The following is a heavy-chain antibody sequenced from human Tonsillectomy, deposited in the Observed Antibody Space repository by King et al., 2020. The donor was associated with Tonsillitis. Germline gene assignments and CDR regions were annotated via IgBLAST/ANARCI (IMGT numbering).Heavy chain of an antibody. V-gene: IGHV3-49*03. CDR3: SRDLEADYYGSGSYPHFDY. CDR1: GFTFDDYA. J-gene: IGHJ4*02. D-gene: IGHD3-10*01. CDR2: IGIKAYGGTT. Sequence: VQLVESGGGLVQPGRSLRLSCTASGFTFDDYAMNWFRQAPGKGLEWVGFIGIKAYGGTTAYAASMKGRFTISRDDSKSIVYLQMNSLKTEDTAVYYCSRDLEADYYGSGSYPHFDYWGQGTLVTVSS.